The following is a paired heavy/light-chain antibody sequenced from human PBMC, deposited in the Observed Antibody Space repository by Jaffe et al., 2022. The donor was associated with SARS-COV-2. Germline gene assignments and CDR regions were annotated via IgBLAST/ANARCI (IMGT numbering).Heavy chain of an antibody. D-gene: IGHD3-10*01. Sequence: QITLEESGPTLVKPTQTLTLTCSFSGFSLSSSGVGVGWIRQAPGKAPECLAVIYWDGVQRYSPSLRGRLTITKDTSRNQVVLTMTNMDPVDTATYYCARNMGTQWYGFDYWSQGTLVTVSS. V-gene: IGHV2-5*02. CDR3: ARNMGTQWYGFDY. CDR2: IYWDGVQ. CDR1: GFSLSSSGVG. J-gene: IGHJ4*02.
Light chain of an antibody. CDR2: AAS. CDR3: QQAKKSPLN. Sequence: DIQMTQSPSSVSASVGDTVTINCRASEGINFWLAWYQQKPRRAPRLLIYAASTLQRGVPSRFSGSGSGTDFTLTITNLQPEDSATYYCQQAKKSPLNFGGGTKVEIK. CDR1: EGINFW. V-gene: IGKV1-12*01. J-gene: IGKJ4*01.